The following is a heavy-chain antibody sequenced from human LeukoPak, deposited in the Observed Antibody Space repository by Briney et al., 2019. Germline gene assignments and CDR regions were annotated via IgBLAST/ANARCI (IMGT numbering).Heavy chain of an antibody. CDR1: GGSISSYY. Sequence: SETLSLTCTVSGGSISSYYWSWIRQPPGKGLEWIGEINHSGSTNYNPSLKSRVTISVDTSKNQFSLKLSSVTAADTAVYYCARLMVQGDKFGYWGQGTLVIVSS. CDR2: INHSGST. CDR3: ARLMVQGDKFGY. V-gene: IGHV4-34*01. J-gene: IGHJ4*02. D-gene: IGHD3-10*01.